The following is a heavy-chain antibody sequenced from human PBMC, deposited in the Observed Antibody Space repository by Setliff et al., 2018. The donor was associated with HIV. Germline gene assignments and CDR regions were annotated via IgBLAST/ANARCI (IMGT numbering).Heavy chain of an antibody. CDR1: GGSVSSSSYY. D-gene: IGHD6-19*01. J-gene: IGHJ4*02. V-gene: IGHV4-39*01. Sequence: ETLSLTCTVSGGSVSSSSYYWGWIRQPPGKGLEWIGSIYYSGNTYYNPSLKSRVTISVDTSKNQFSLKLTSVTAADTAVYYCARLTSGWDNHIDYWGQGKLVTVSS. CDR3: ARLTSGWDNHIDY. CDR2: IYYSGNT.